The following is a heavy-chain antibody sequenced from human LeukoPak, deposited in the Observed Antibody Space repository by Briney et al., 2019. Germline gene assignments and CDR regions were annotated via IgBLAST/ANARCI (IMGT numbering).Heavy chain of an antibody. Sequence: TSETLSLTCTVSGGSISSGSYYWSWIRQPAGKGLEWIGSIYLSGSTYYNPSLKSRVTISVDTSKNHFSLKLSSVTAADTAVYYCARGLRYFDWFDSWGQGTLATVSS. V-gene: IGHV4-61*02. CDR1: GGSISSGSYY. J-gene: IGHJ5*01. D-gene: IGHD3-9*01. CDR3: ARGLRYFDWFDS. CDR2: IYLSGST.